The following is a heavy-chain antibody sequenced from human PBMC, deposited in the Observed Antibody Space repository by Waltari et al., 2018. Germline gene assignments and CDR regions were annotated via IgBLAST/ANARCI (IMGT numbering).Heavy chain of an antibody. D-gene: IGHD5-12*01. J-gene: IGHJ4*02. Sequence: EVQLVESGGGLVQTGGSLRLSCAASGFTFSSYWMHWVRQAPGKGLVWVSRIKSEGSSTSYADSVKGRFTISRDNAKNTLYLQMNSLRAEDTAVYYCVRSKDGYNLVADYWGQGSLVTVSS. V-gene: IGHV3-74*01. CDR2: IKSEGSST. CDR1: GFTFSSYW. CDR3: VRSKDGYNLVADY.